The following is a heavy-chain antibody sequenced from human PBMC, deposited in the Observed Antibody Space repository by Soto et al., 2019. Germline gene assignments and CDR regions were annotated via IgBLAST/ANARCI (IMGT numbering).Heavy chain of an antibody. V-gene: IGHV3-15*07. D-gene: IGHD3-9*01. J-gene: IGHJ4*02. Sequence: GGSLRLSCAASGFTFSNAWMNWVRQAPGKGLKWAARIKSKTDGGTTDYAAPVKGRFTISRDDSKNTLFLQMNSLKTEDTAVYYCTTSILTGYFRWSIFDYWGQGNLVTVSS. CDR1: GFTFSNAW. CDR2: IKSKTDGGTT. CDR3: TTSILTGYFRWSIFDY.